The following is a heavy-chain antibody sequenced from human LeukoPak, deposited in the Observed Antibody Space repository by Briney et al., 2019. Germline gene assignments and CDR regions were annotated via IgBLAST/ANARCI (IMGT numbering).Heavy chain of an antibody. CDR3: ARVEQWLVRGAFDI. CDR1: GGTFSSYA. D-gene: IGHD6-19*01. J-gene: IGHJ3*02. V-gene: IGHV1-69*06. Sequence: ASVKVSCKASGGTFSSYAISWVRQAPGQGLEWMGGIIPIFGTANYAQKFQGRVTITADKSTSTAYMELSSLRSEDTAVYYCARVEQWLVRGAFDIWGQGTMVTVSS. CDR2: IIPIFGTA.